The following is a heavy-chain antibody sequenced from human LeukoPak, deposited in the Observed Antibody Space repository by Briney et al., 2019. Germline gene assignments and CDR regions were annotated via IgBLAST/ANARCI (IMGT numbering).Heavy chain of an antibody. CDR2: INPNSGDT. D-gene: IGHD6-13*01. CDR1: GYTLTGYY. J-gene: IGHJ4*02. Sequence: ASVKVSCKASGYTLTGYYMHWVRQAPGQGLEWMGWINPNSGDTHYAQNFQGRVTMTRDTSISTAYMELSRLRSDDTAVYYCASEGRPYSSSGSDLDYCGRGTLFTVSS. V-gene: IGHV1-2*02. CDR3: ASEGRPYSSSGSDLDY.